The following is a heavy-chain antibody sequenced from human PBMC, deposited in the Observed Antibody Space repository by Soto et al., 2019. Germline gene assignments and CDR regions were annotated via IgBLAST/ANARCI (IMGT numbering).Heavy chain of an antibody. Sequence: PGGSLRLSCAASGFTFSSYGMHWVRQAPGKGLEWVAVIWYDGSNKYYADSVKGRFTISRDNSKNTLYLQMNSLRAEDTAVYYCATWGLSATIFGVVKVPDYYYMDVWGKGTTVTVSS. CDR2: IWYDGSNK. V-gene: IGHV3-33*01. D-gene: IGHD3-3*01. CDR1: GFTFSSYG. CDR3: ATWGLSATIFGVVKVPDYYYMDV. J-gene: IGHJ6*03.